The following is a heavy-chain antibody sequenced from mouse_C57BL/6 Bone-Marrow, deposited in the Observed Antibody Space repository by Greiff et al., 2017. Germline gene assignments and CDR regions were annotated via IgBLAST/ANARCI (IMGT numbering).Heavy chain of an antibody. Sequence: EVQGVESGGGLVKPGGSLKLSCAASGFTFSDYGMHWVRQAPEKGQWVAYISSGSSTIYYADTVKGRFTISRDNAKNTLFLQMTSLRSEDTAMYXCARPNYYGLFDYWGQGTTLTVSS. CDR1: GFTFSDYG. CDR2: ISSGSSTI. CDR3: ARPNYYGLFDY. J-gene: IGHJ2*01. V-gene: IGHV5-17*01. D-gene: IGHD1-2*01.